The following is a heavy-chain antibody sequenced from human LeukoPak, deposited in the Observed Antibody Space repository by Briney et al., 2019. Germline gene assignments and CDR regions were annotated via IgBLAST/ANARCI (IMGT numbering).Heavy chain of an antibody. CDR1: GGTFSSYA. Sequence: SVKVSCKASGGTFSSYAISWVRQAPGPGLEWMGRIIPIFGIANYAQKFQGRVTITADKSTSTAYMELSSLRSEDTAVYYCARDDGGNSEFDYWGQGTLVTVSS. D-gene: IGHD4-23*01. CDR3: ARDDGGNSEFDY. J-gene: IGHJ4*02. CDR2: IIPIFGIA. V-gene: IGHV1-69*04.